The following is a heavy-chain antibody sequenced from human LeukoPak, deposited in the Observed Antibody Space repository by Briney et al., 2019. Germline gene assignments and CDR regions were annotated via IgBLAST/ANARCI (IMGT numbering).Heavy chain of an antibody. J-gene: IGHJ4*02. D-gene: IGHD3-22*01. CDR1: GGSISSGSYY. V-gene: IGHV4-61*02. CDR2: IYTSGST. CDR3: ATLQSSGYDYSDY. Sequence: SQTLSLTCTVSGGSISSGSYYWSWIRQPAGKGLEWIGRIYTSGSTNYNPSLKSRVTMSVDTSKNQFSLRLSSVTAADTAVYYCATLQSSGYDYSDYWGQGILVTVSS.